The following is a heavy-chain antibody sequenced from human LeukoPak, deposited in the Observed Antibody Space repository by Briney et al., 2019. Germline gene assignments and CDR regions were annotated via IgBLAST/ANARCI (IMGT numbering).Heavy chain of an antibody. D-gene: IGHD4-17*01. V-gene: IGHV1-2*02. J-gene: IGHJ3*02. CDR3: ARDRGDYHLDAFDI. CDR1: GYTFTSYY. CDR2: INPNSGGT. Sequence: GASVKVSCKASGYTFTSYYMHWVGQAPGKGGEGMGWINPNSGGTNYAQQFQGRVTMTRDTSISTAYMELSRLRSDDTAVYYCARDRGDYHLDAFDIWGQGTMVTVSS.